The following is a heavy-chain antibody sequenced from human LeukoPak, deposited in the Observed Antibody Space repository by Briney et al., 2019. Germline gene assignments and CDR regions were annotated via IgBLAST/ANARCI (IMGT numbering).Heavy chain of an antibody. V-gene: IGHV3-53*01. CDR1: GFTVSSNY. CDR3: ARAPPYYYDSSGYLFGEAFDI. CDR2: IYSGGST. D-gene: IGHD3-22*01. Sequence: GGSLRLSCAASGFTVSSNYMRWVRQAPGKGLEWGSVIYSGGSTYYADPVKGRFTITRDNSKNTLYLQMTSLRAEDTAVYYCARAPPYYYDSSGYLFGEAFDIWGQGTMVTVSS. J-gene: IGHJ3*02.